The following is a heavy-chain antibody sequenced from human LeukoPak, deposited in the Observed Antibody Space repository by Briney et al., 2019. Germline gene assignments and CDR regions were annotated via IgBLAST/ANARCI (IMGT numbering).Heavy chain of an antibody. D-gene: IGHD2-15*01. V-gene: IGHV3-74*01. CDR2: ITSGGSAT. CDR3: TRDAAPGYFDL. J-gene: IGHJ2*01. CDR1: GFSFSSYW. Sequence: GGSLRLSCAVSGFSFSSYWMHWVRQAPGKGLDWVSRITSGGSATDYADSVKGRFTISRDNAENTLYLHMNSVKAADTAVYYCTRDAAPGYFDLWGRGTLVTVSS.